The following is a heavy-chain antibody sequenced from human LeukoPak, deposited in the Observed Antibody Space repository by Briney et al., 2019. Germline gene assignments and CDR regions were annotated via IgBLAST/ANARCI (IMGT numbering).Heavy chain of an antibody. CDR1: GGTFSSYA. D-gene: IGHD3-22*01. J-gene: IGHJ3*02. V-gene: IGHV1-69*05. CDR2: IIPIFGTA. CDR3: ARGTYYYDLGDAFDI. Sequence: ASVKVSCKASGGTFSSYAISWVRQAPGQGLEWMGGIIPIFGTANYAQKFQGRVTMTRDMSTSTVYMELSSLRSEDTAVYYCARGTYYYDLGDAFDIWGQGTMVTVSS.